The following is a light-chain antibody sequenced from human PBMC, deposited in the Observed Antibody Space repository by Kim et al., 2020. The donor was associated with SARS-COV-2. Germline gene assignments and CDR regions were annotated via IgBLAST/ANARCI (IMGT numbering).Light chain of an antibody. CDR1: SSDVGPYDR. Sequence: GQSFTISCTGTSSDVGPYDRVSWYQQSPGTAPKLLILAVSSRPSGVPDRFSGSKSGNTASLTISGLQAEDEADYYCSSYTTTNTLIFGGGTQLTVL. CDR3: SSYTTTNTLI. J-gene: IGLJ2*01. V-gene: IGLV2-18*02. CDR2: AVS.